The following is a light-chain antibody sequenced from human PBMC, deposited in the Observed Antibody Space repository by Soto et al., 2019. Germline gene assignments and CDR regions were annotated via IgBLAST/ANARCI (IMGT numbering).Light chain of an antibody. CDR3: SSYSSNNILSYV. CDR1: SNDVGGYKY. Sequence: QPASVSGAPGQSITISCTGTSNDVGGYKYVSWYQQRPGTAPKLIMFEVNNRPSGVSDRFSGSRSANTASLTISGLQAQDEADYYCSSYSSNNILSYVFGTGTKLTVL. J-gene: IGLJ1*01. CDR2: EVN. V-gene: IGLV2-14*03.